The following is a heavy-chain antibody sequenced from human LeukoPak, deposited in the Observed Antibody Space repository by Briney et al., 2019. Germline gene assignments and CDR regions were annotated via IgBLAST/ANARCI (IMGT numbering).Heavy chain of an antibody. V-gene: IGHV3-48*02. J-gene: IGHJ3*01. CDR3: ARDGGGTGGTYHHTFDL. CDR2: VTTSSSAI. D-gene: IGHD1-26*01. CDR1: GFSFSNYN. Sequence: GGSLRLSCAASGFSFSNYNMNWVRQGPGKGLEWISYVTTSSSAIYYADSVKGRFTISRENAKSSLYLQMDSLRDEDTAVYYCARDGGGTGGTYHHTFDLWGQGTMVTVSS.